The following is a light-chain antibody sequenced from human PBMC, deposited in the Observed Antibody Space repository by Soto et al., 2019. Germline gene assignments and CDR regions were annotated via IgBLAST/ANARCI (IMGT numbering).Light chain of an antibody. CDR2: GAS. CDR3: QQYGRSSRMFT. V-gene: IGKV3-20*01. CDR1: QSVTSDF. J-gene: IGKJ2*01. Sequence: EIVLTQSPGTLSLSPGERATLSCRASQSVTSDFLAWYQQKPGQAPRLLIYGASTRAAGVPDRFSGSGSGTDFTLPITRLEHEDFAVSYCQQYGRSSRMFTFGQGTKLGV.